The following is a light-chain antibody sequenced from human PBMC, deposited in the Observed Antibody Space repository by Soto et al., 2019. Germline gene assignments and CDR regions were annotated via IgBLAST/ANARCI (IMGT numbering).Light chain of an antibody. Sequence: EIVLTQSPSTLSLAPGERASRSFMASQSVSSYLAWYQQKPGQAPRLLIYDASNRATGIPARFSGSGSGTDFTLTISSLEPEDFAVYYCQQRSNWPLTFGGGSMVDVK. CDR3: QQRSNWPLT. CDR2: DAS. J-gene: IGKJ4*01. V-gene: IGKV3-11*01. CDR1: QSVSSY.